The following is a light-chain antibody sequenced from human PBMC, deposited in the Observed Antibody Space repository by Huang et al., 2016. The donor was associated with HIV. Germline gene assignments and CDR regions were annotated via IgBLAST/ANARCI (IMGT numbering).Light chain of an antibody. CDR2: GAA. CDR1: QSVSSRY. J-gene: IGKJ4*01. V-gene: IGKV3-20*01. Sequence: EIVLTQSPGTLSLSPGERATLSCRASQSVSSRYLAWYQQKPGPAPRLLIYGAASRAPGIPDRVSGSGSVTDFTLTISRLEPEDFAVYYCQQYGSSPWLTFGGGTKVEIK. CDR3: QQYGSSPWLT.